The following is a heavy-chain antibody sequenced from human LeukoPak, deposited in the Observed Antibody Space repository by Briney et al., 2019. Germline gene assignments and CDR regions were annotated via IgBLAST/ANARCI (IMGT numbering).Heavy chain of an antibody. Sequence: ASVKVSCKPSGSTFTTYANWVRQAPGHGLEWMGWININTGNPTYVPGFTGRFVFSFDTSVTTSYLQISSLEAEDTAVYYCATDTWEYWGQGTLVTDSS. J-gene: IGHJ4*02. V-gene: IGHV7-4-1*02. CDR3: ATDTWEY. CDR1: GSTFTTYA. D-gene: IGHD1-26*01. CDR2: ININTGNP.